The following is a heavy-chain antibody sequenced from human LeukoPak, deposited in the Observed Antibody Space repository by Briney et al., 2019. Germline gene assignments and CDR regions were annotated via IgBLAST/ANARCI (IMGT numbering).Heavy chain of an antibody. CDR2: ISGSGGST. CDR1: GFTFSSYA. D-gene: IGHD2-15*01. J-gene: IGHJ4*02. V-gene: IGHV3-23*01. CDR3: ARQQGYCSDGACYFDF. Sequence: QPGGSLRLSCAASGFTFSSYAMSWVRQAPGKGLEWVSAISGSGGSTYDADSVRGRFTISRDNSKNTLYLQMNSLRAEDTAIYYCARQQGYCSDGACYFDFWGQGTLVTVSS.